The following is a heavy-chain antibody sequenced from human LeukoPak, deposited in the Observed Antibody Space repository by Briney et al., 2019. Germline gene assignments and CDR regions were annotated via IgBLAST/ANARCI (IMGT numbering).Heavy chain of an antibody. CDR2: ISSSSSTI. V-gene: IGHV3-48*01. Sequence: GGSLRLSCAASGFTFSSYSMNWVRQAPGKGLEWVSYISSSSSTIYYADSVKGRFTISRDNAKNSLYLQMNSLRAEDTAVYYCARGGIVVVTPFDYWGQGTLVTVSS. CDR3: ARGGIVVVTPFDY. CDR1: GFTFSSYS. D-gene: IGHD3-22*01. J-gene: IGHJ4*02.